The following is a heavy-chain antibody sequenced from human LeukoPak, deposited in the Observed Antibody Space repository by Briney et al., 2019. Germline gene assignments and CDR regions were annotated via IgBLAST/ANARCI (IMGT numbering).Heavy chain of an antibody. J-gene: IGHJ4*02. CDR1: GYTFTGYY. D-gene: IGHD6-19*01. CDR2: INPNSGGT. V-gene: IGHV1-2*04. CDR3: ARDVGLRSGWYYFDY. Sequence: ASVKVSCKASGYTFTGYYMHWVRQAPGQGLEWMGWINPNSGGTNYAQKFQGWVTMTRDTSISTAYMELSRLRSDDTAVYYCARDVGLRSGWYYFDYWGQGTLVTVSS.